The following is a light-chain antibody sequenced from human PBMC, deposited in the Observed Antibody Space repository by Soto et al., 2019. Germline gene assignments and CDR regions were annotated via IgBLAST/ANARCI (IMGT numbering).Light chain of an antibody. CDR3: AAWDDSLVYV. Sequence: QSVLTQPPSASGTPGQRVTISCSGSSSNIGSNTVNWYQQLPGTAPKLLIYSNNQQPSGVPDRFSGSKSGTSASLAISGLQSEDEADYYCAAWDDSLVYVFGTGTKLTVL. CDR1: SSNIGSNT. V-gene: IGLV1-44*01. J-gene: IGLJ1*01. CDR2: SNN.